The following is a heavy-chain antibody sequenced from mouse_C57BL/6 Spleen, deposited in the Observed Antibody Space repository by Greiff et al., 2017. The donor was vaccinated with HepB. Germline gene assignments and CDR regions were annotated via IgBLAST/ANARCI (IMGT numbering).Heavy chain of an antibody. CDR3: ARGSDYYGSSPPWFAY. D-gene: IGHD1-1*01. V-gene: IGHV1-9*01. CDR2: ILPGSGST. Sequence: QVQLQQSGAELMKPGASVKLSCKATGYTFTGSWIEWVKQRPGHGLEWIGEILPGSGSTNYNEKFKGKATFTADTSSNTAYMQLSSLTTEDSAIYYCARGSDYYGSSPPWFAYWGQGTLVTVSA. J-gene: IGHJ3*01. CDR1: GYTFTGSW.